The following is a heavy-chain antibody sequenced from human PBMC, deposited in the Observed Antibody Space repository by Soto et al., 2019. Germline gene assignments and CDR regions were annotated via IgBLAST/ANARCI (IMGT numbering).Heavy chain of an antibody. CDR2: ISWNSGSI. D-gene: IGHD3-3*01. CDR1: GFTFDDYA. J-gene: IGHJ5*02. V-gene: IGHV3-9*01. Sequence: GGSLRLSCAASGFTFDDYAMHWVRQAPGKGLEWVSGISWNSGSIGYADSVKGRFTISRDNAKNSLYLQMNSLRAEDTALYYCAKDISFSLGVDENNWFDPWGQGTLVTVSS. CDR3: AKDISFSLGVDENNWFDP.